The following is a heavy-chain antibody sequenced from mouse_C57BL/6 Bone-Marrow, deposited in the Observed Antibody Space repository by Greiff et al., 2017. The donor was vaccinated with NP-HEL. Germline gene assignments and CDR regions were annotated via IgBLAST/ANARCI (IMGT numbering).Heavy chain of an antibody. Sequence: DVKLVESGGGLVKPGGSLKLSCAASGFTFSDYGMHWVRQAPEKGLEWVAYISSGSSTIYYADTVKGRFTISRDNAKNTLFLQTTILRSKDTAMYYCARGYYGSSPWFAYWGQGTLVTVSA. D-gene: IGHD1-1*01. CDR2: ISSGSSTI. J-gene: IGHJ3*01. V-gene: IGHV5-17*01. CDR1: GFTFSDYG. CDR3: ARGYYGSSPWFAY.